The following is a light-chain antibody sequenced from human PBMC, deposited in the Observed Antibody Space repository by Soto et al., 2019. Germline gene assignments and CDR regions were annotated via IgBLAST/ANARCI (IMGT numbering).Light chain of an antibody. CDR1: QSISSW. CDR2: DAS. Sequence: DIQMTQSPSTLSASVGDRVTITCRASQSISSWLAWYQQKPGKAPKLLIYDASSLESGVPSRFSGRGSGTEFTLTISSLQPDEFATYYCQQYNSYWTFGQGTKVEIQ. V-gene: IGKV1-5*01. J-gene: IGKJ1*01. CDR3: QQYNSYWT.